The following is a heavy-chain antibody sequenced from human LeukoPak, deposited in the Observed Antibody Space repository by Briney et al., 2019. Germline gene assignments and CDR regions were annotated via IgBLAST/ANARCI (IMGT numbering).Heavy chain of an antibody. CDR2: LSSRSTYA. D-gene: IGHD1-26*01. CDR1: GFSFSDHY. V-gene: IGHV3-11*06. J-gene: IGHJ4*02. Sequence: GGSLRLSCSASGFSFSDHYMSWVRQAPGKGLEWISYLSSRSTYAFYAYSVKGRFAIARDDAKNSLYLQMNSLRAEDTAVYYCARAVGRGSGAHFDYWGQGTLVTVSS. CDR3: ARAVGRGSGAHFDY.